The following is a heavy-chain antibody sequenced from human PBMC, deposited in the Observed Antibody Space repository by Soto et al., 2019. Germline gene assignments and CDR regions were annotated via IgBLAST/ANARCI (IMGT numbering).Heavy chain of an antibody. CDR1: EYTFTSYV. CDR3: ARSGNTYYYDSSGYYFYYFDY. V-gene: IGHV1-3*01. CDR2: INAGNGHT. D-gene: IGHD3-22*01. J-gene: IGHJ4*02. Sequence: ASVKVSCKASEYTFTSYVMHWVRQAPGQSLEWIGWINAGNGHTKYSQKFQDRVTITRDTSANTAYMELSRLRSEDTAVYYCARSGNTYYYDSSGYYFYYFDYWGQGTLVTVSS.